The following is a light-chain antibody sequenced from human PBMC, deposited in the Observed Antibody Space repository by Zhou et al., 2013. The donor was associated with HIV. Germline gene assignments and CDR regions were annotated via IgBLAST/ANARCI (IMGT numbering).Light chain of an antibody. V-gene: IGKV2-28*01. Sequence: DIVMTQSPLSLPVTPGEPASISCRSSQSLLRSNGYNYLDWYLQRPGQSPQLLIYFASTRASGVSDRFSGSGSATDFTLTISRVEPEDFGTYYCMQSRQPPNTFGPGTRVDL. CDR2: FAS. CDR1: QSLLRSNGYNY. J-gene: IGKJ3*01. CDR3: MQSRQPPNT.